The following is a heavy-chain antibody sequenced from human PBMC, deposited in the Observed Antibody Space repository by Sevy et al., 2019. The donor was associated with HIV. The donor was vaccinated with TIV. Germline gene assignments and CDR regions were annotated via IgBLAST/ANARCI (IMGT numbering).Heavy chain of an antibody. J-gene: IGHJ3*02. V-gene: IGHV3-21*01. CDR2: IRSSSSYI. Sequence: GGSLRLSCAASGFTFSNYYMNWVRQAPGKGLEWVSSIRSSSSYIYYADSVKGRFTISRDNAMNSLYQQMSSLRAEDTAEYYCARDRGDWNSDAFDIWGQGTLVTVS. CDR3: ARDRGDWNSDAFDI. CDR1: GFTFSNYY. D-gene: IGHD1-1*01.